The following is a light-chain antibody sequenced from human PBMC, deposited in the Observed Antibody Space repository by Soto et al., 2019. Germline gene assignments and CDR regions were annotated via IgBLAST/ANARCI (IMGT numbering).Light chain of an antibody. CDR1: SSDVGGYNY. J-gene: IGLJ1*01. V-gene: IGLV2-14*03. CDR2: DVS. CDR3: SSYTSSGEKV. Sequence: QSALTQPASVSGSPGQSITISCTGTSSDVGGYNYVSWYQHYPGKAPKLMIHDVSNRPSGVSDRFSGSKSGNTASLTISGLQAEAEADYYCSSYTSSGEKVFGTGTQLTVL.